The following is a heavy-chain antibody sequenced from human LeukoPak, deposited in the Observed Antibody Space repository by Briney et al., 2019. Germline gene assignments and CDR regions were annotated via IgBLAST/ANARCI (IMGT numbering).Heavy chain of an antibody. CDR2: ISGSGGST. V-gene: IGHV3-23*01. CDR3: AKEVWDSSSWYYFDY. D-gene: IGHD6-13*01. CDR1: GFTFSSYA. J-gene: IGHJ4*02. Sequence: GGSLRLSCAASGFTFSSYAMSWVRQAPGKGLEWVSAISGSGGSTYYADSVKDRFTISRDNSKNTLYLQMNSLRAEDTAVYYCAKEVWDSSSWYYFDYWGQGTLVTVSS.